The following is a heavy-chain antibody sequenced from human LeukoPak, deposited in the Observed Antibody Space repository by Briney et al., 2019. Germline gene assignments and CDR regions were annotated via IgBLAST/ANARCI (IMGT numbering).Heavy chain of an antibody. CDR2: INPNSGGT. J-gene: IGHJ5*02. CDR3: ARVRFVYYDSSGPLGGWFDP. V-gene: IGHV1-2*06. Sequence: GASVKVSCKASGYTFSGYYMHWVRQAPGQGLEWMGRINPNSGGTNYAQKLQGRVTMTTDTSTSTAYMELRSLRSDDTAVYYCARVRFVYYDSSGPLGGWFDPWGQGTLVTVSS. CDR1: GYTFSGYY. D-gene: IGHD3-22*01.